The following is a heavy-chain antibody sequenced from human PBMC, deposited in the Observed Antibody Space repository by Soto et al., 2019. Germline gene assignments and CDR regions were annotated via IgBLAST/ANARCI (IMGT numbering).Heavy chain of an antibody. Sequence: GGSLRLSCAASGFTFSDYYMSWIRQAPGKGLEWVSYISSSSSYTNYADSVKGRFTISRDNAKNSLYLQMNSLRAEDTAVYYCASAYDSSGYYDYWGQGTLVTVSS. J-gene: IGHJ4*02. D-gene: IGHD3-22*01. CDR2: ISSSSSYT. CDR3: ASAYDSSGYYDY. V-gene: IGHV3-11*06. CDR1: GFTFSDYY.